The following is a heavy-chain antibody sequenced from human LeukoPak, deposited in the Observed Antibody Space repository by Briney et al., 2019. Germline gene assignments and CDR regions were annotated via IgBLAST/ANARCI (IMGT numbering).Heavy chain of an antibody. CDR1: GFTFRSDT. Sequence: PGGSLRLSCVASGFTFRSDTMNWVRQAPGKGLEGVSSISSSSSSISYADSVKGRFTISRDNAKNSLYLQMYSLRAEDTALYYCARVVDYASIDFWGQGTLVTVSS. CDR2: ISSSSSSI. V-gene: IGHV3-21*01. J-gene: IGHJ4*02. D-gene: IGHD4-17*01. CDR3: ARVVDYASIDF.